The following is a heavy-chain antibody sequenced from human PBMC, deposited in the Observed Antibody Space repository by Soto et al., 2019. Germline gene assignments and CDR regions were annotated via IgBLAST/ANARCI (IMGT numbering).Heavy chain of an antibody. CDR1: GGSISSGDYY. D-gene: IGHD2-2*03. J-gene: IGHJ5*02. CDR2: IYYSGST. Sequence: SETLSLTCTVSGGSISSGDYYWSWIRQPPGKGLEWIGYIYYSGSTYYNPSLKSRVTISVDTSKNQFSLKLSSVTAADTAVYYFARGGLDIVLVPAAIPNWFDPWGQGTLFTVS. CDR3: ARGGLDIVLVPAAIPNWFDP. V-gene: IGHV4-30-4*01.